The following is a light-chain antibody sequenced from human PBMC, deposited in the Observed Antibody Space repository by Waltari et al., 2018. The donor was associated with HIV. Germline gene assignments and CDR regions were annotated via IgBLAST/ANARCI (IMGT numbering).Light chain of an antibody. CDR1: ALSKQN. CDR3: QSTDTSGTYWV. J-gene: IGLJ3*02. V-gene: IGLV3-25*03. CDR2: KDS. Sequence: SYELTQPPSVSVSPGQTARITCSGDALSKQNAYWYQQKPGQAPVLLIYKDSERPSGIPERFSGSSSGTTVTLTISGVQAEDEADYYCQSTDTSGTYWVFGGGTKLTVL.